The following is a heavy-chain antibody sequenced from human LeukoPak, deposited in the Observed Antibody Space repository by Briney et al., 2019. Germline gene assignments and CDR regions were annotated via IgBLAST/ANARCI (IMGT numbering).Heavy chain of an antibody. CDR2: INPNSGGT. J-gene: IGHJ6*03. D-gene: IGHD4-23*01. CDR1: GYTLTGYY. CDR3: ARGGGGNYYYYYYMDV. V-gene: IGHV1-2*02. Sequence: ASVKVSCKASGYTLTGYYMHWVRQAPGQGLEWMGWINPNSGGTNYAQKFQGRVTMTRDTSISTAYMELSRLRSDDTAVYYCARGGGGNYYYYYYMDVWGKGTTVTVSS.